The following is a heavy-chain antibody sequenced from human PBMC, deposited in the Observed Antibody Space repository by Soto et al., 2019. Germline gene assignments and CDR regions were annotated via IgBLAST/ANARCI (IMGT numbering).Heavy chain of an antibody. Sequence: PSETLSLTCGVYGGSFSGYYWTWIRQPPGRGLEWIGEINHSGVTNYSPSLKSRVSISADTSKNQFSLKLSSVTAADTAVYYCARWRGRDAFDIWGQGTMVTVSS. CDR3: ARWRGRDAFDI. D-gene: IGHD3-10*01. J-gene: IGHJ3*02. CDR2: INHSGVT. V-gene: IGHV4-34*01. CDR1: GGSFSGYY.